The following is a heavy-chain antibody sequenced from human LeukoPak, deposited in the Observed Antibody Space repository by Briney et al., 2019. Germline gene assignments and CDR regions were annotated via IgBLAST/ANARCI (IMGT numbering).Heavy chain of an antibody. CDR3: ARDPYGDYVFDY. CDR1: GFTFSSYA. CDR2: ISVSGVST. D-gene: IGHD4-17*01. V-gene: IGHV3-23*01. Sequence: KPGGSLRLSCAASGFTFSSYAMSWVRQAPGKGLEWDSGISVSGVSTYYADSVKGRFTISRDNSKNTLYLQMYSLRAEDTALYYCARDPYGDYVFDYWGQGTLVTVSS. J-gene: IGHJ4*02.